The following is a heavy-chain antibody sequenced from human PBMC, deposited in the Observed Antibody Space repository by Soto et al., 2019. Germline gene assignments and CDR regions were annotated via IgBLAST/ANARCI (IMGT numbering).Heavy chain of an antibody. D-gene: IGHD2-2*01. V-gene: IGHV4-31*03. Sequence: QVQLQESGPGLVKPSQTLSLTCTVSGGSISSGGYYWSWIRQHPGKGLEWIGYIYYSGSTYYNPSLKSRVTISVDTSKNQFSLKLSSVTAADTAVYYCARATETFSRYQLHGGWFDPWGQGTLVTVSS. CDR2: IYYSGST. CDR1: GGSISSGGYY. J-gene: IGHJ5*02. CDR3: ARATETFSRYQLHGGWFDP.